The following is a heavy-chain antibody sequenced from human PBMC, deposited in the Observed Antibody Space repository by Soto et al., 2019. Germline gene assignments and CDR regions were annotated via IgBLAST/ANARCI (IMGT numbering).Heavy chain of an antibody. V-gene: IGHV4-59*08. CDR1: GGTISSWS. CDR3: ARCYGRRIDD. Sequence: PSETRSLTCTVSGGTISSWSWSWIRQPTGKGLAWIGYINYSGSTNCNPSLKSRVTISVDTSKNQFSLKLSSVTAADTAAYYCARCYGRRIDDWGQGTLVTVP. CDR2: INYSGST. J-gene: IGHJ4*02. D-gene: IGHD3-16*01.